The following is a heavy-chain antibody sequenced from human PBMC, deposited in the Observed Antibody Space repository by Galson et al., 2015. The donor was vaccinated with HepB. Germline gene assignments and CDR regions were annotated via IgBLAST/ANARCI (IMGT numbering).Heavy chain of an antibody. CDR3: ARVGVDSSSSLTLDY. CDR2: INHSGST. D-gene: IGHD6-6*01. CDR1: GGSFSGYY. Sequence: ETLSLTCAVYGGSFSGYYWSWIRQPPGKGLEWIGEINHSGSTNYNPSLKSQVTISVDTSKNQFSLKLSSVTAADTAVYYCARVGVDSSSSLTLDYWGQGTLVTVSS. V-gene: IGHV4-34*01. J-gene: IGHJ4*02.